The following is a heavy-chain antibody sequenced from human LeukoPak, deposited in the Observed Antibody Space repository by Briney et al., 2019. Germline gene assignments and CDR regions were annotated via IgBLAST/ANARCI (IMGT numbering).Heavy chain of an antibody. D-gene: IGHD3-10*01. CDR2: IYHSGNT. CDR3: ARGGTYGSGSYFSDY. V-gene: IGHV4-39*07. J-gene: IGHJ4*02. Sequence: NASETLSLTCTVSGGSISSSPYYWGWIRQPPGKGLEWIGSIYHSGNTYYSPSPKSRVTISVDTSKNPFSLKLFSVTAADTAVNYCARGGTYGSGSYFSDYWGQGTLVTVSS. CDR1: GGSISSSPYY.